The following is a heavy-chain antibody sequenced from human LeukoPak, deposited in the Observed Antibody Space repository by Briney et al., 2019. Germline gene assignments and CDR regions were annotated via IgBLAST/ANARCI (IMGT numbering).Heavy chain of an antibody. CDR1: GYTFTSYA. J-gene: IGHJ4*02. D-gene: IGHD3-3*01. CDR3: ARGNENYDFWSGYQTTSDY. CDR2: INAGNGNT. V-gene: IGHV1-3*03. Sequence: HGASVKVSCKASGYTFTSYAMHWVRQAPGQRLEWMGWINAGNGNTKYSQEFQGRVTITRDTSASTAYMELSSLRSEDMAVYYCARGNENYDFWSGYQTTSDYWGQGTLVTVSS.